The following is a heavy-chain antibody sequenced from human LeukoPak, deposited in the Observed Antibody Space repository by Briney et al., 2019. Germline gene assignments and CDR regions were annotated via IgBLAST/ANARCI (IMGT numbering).Heavy chain of an antibody. CDR1: GFTVSSNY. J-gene: IGHJ5*02. D-gene: IGHD4-11*01. Sequence: PGRSLRLSCAASGFTVSSNYMSWVRQAPGKGLEWVSAISGSGGSTYYADSVKGRFTISRDNSKNTLYLQMNSLRAEDTAVYYCAKDSYSNYSNWFDPWGQGTLVTVSS. CDR2: ISGSGGST. CDR3: AKDSYSNYSNWFDP. V-gene: IGHV3-23*01.